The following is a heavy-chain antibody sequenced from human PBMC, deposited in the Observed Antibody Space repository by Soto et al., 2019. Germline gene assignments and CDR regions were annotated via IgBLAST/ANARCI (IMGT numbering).Heavy chain of an antibody. D-gene: IGHD3-3*01. CDR1: GFTFSSYW. V-gene: IGHV3-7*02. J-gene: IGHJ3*02. CDR2: INPDVSEK. Sequence: GGSLRLSCVGSGFTFSSYWRTWVRQAPGKGLEWVANINPDVSEKYFVDSVKGRFSISRDNAKNSLYLQMNSLRAEDTAVYYCATTLRFDGFDIWGQGTMVTVSS. CDR3: ATTLRFDGFDI.